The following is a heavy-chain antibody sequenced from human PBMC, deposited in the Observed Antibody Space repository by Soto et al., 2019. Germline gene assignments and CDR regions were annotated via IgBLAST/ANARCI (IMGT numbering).Heavy chain of an antibody. D-gene: IGHD4-17*01. CDR3: ARPCDYSYFDY. Sequence: EVQLVESGGGLVQPGGSLRLSCAASGFTVSSNYMSWVRQAPGKGLEWVSVIYSGGSTYYADSVKGRFTISRDNSKNTLYLQMNSLRAEDTAVYYCARPCDYSYFDYWGQGTLVTVSS. CDR1: GFTVSSNY. V-gene: IGHV3-66*04. CDR2: IYSGGST. J-gene: IGHJ4*02.